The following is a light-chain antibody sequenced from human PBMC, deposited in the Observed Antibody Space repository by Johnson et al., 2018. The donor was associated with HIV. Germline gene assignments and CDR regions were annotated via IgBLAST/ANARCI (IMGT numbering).Light chain of an antibody. J-gene: IGLJ1*01. CDR2: DND. V-gene: IGLV1-51*01. CDR3: GTWDSTVSVYV. CDR1: SSNIGNNY. Sequence: QSVLTQPPSVSAAPGQKVTISCSGSSSNIGNNYVSWYQQLPGTAPKLLIYDNDKRPSGIPDRFSGSKSGTSATLGITGLQTGDEADYYCGTWDSTVSVYVFGTGTKVTVL.